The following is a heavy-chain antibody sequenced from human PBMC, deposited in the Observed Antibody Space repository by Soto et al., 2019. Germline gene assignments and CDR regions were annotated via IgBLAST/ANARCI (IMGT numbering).Heavy chain of an antibody. Sequence: GESLKISCKGSGYSFTSCWIGWVRQMPGKGLEWMGIIYPGDSDTRYSPSFQGQVTISADKSISTAYLQWSSLKASDTAMYYCARRGYARSMAHYFYYMDVWGKGTTVTVSS. CDR3: ARRGYARSMAHYFYYMDV. V-gene: IGHV5-51*01. CDR1: GYSFTSCW. CDR2: IYPGDSDT. J-gene: IGHJ6*03. D-gene: IGHD5-12*01.